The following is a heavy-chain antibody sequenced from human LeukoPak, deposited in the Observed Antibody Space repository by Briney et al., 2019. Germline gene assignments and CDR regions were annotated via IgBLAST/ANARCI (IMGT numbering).Heavy chain of an antibody. Sequence: SETLSLTCTVSGGSISSGGYYWSWIRQPAGKGLEWIGRIYSSGSTNYKPSLKSRVTMSLDTSKNQFSLKLSSVTAADTAVYYCARNRGSTVITDHYYYYYMDVWGKGTTVTVSS. D-gene: IGHD4-11*01. V-gene: IGHV4-61*02. J-gene: IGHJ6*03. CDR3: ARNRGSTVITDHYYYYYMDV. CDR2: IYSSGST. CDR1: GGSISSGGYY.